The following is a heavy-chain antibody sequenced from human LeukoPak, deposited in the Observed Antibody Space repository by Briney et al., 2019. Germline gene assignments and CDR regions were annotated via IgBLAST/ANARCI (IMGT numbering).Heavy chain of an antibody. D-gene: IGHD3-22*01. V-gene: IGHV3-30*18. CDR2: ISYDGSNN. CDR3: AKTYYYDSSGYYFDY. J-gene: IGHJ4*02. CDR1: GFTFSSYG. Sequence: PGRSLRLSCAASGFTFSSYGMHWVRQAPGKGLEWVAVISYDGSNNYYADSVKGRFTISRDNSKNTLYLQMNSLRAEDTAVYYCAKTYYYDSSGYYFDYWGQGTLVTVSS.